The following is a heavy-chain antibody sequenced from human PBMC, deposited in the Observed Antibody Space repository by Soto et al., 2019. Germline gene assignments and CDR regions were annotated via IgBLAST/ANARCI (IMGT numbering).Heavy chain of an antibody. V-gene: IGHV4-38-2*01. Sequence: SETLSLTCAVSGDSIISIYHWAWIRQPPGRGLEWIGSIYHTGTTYYTPSLRSRVTISVDKSKNQFSLRLSSVTAADTAVYYCARGAAKSLCYGPWGQGTLVTVSS. CDR2: IYHTGTT. J-gene: IGHJ5*02. D-gene: IGHD6-13*01. CDR1: GDSIISIYH. CDR3: ARGAAKSLCYGP.